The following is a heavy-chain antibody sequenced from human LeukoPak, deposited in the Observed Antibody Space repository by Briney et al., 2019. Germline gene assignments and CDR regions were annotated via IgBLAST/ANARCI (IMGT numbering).Heavy chain of an antibody. D-gene: IGHD3-10*01. CDR2: ISYDGSNK. V-gene: IGHV3-30*18. CDR1: GFTFSSYG. J-gene: IGHJ4*02. CDR3: AKYGSGSYCNVKNHFDY. Sequence: GGSLRLSCAASGFTFSSYGMHWVRQAPGKGLEWVAVISYDGSNKYYADSVKGRFTISRDNSKNTLYLQMNSLRAEDTAVYYCAKYGSGSYCNVKNHFDYWGQGTLVTVSS.